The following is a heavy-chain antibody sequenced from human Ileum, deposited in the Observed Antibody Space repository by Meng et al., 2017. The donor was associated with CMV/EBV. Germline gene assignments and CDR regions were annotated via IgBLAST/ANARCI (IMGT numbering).Heavy chain of an antibody. V-gene: IGHV4-39*07. CDR1: GASISRSTYY. Sequence: PQLPEAGPGLVKPSETLSLPCTVSGASISRSTYYWGWIRQPPGKGLEWIGSIYYSGGTYYNPSLKSRVTISVDTSKNQFSLKLNSVTAADTAVYYCASGDSLRAVDFWGQGTLVTVSS. CDR2: IYYSGGT. CDR3: ASGDSLRAVDF. D-gene: IGHD2-21*02. J-gene: IGHJ4*02.